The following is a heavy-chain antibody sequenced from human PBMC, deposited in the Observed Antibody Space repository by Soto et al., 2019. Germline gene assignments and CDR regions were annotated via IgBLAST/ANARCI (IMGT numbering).Heavy chain of an antibody. CDR2: ISGSSSFT. Sequence: WGSLRLSCAASGFTFSDYYIIFIRHSPGKGLEWLSYISGSSSFTNYADSVKGRFTISRDNARKTLYLQMSSLRADDTAVYYCANGEQRIEAYDSWGLGTLVTVSS. CDR1: GFTFSDYY. V-gene: IGHV3-11*06. J-gene: IGHJ4*02. D-gene: IGHD2-15*01. CDR3: ANGEQRIEAYDS.